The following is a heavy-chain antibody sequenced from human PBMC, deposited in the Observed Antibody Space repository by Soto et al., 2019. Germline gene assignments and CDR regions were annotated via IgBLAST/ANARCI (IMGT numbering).Heavy chain of an antibody. CDR2: MDPRDSYS. V-gene: IGHV5-10-1*01. Sequence: EVQLVQSGAEVKKPGESLRISCKGSGYSFSSHWISWVRQMPGKGLEWMGRMDPRDSYSNFSPSFRGHVTISADKSITTAYLQWSSLQASDTAIYFCARHSLGQWNDEGLDHWGQGTLVTVSS. CDR3: ARHSLGQWNDEGLDH. D-gene: IGHD1-1*01. J-gene: IGHJ4*02. CDR1: GYSFSSHW.